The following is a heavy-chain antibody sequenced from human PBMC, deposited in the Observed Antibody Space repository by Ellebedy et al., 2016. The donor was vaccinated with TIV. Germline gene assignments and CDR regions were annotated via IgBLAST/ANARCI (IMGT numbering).Heavy chain of an antibody. D-gene: IGHD3-22*01. V-gene: IGHV5-51*01. CDR2: IYPRDSEI. J-gene: IGHJ4*02. Sequence: GESLKISCKHSGYSFPTYWIGWVRQMPGKGLEWVGVIYPRDSEIRYSPSFQGQVTISADKSISTAYLQWSSLKASDTAMYYCARTRAYEYDSSGYIYWGQGTLVTVSS. CDR3: ARTRAYEYDSSGYIY. CDR1: GYSFPTYW.